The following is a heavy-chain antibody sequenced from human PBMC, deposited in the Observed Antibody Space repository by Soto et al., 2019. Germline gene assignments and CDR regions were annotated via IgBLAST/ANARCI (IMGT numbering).Heavy chain of an antibody. CDR2: IKQDGSEK. CDR3: ARIASAGRGWDV. V-gene: IGHV3-7*01. CDR1: GFTFSNYW. D-gene: IGHD6-13*01. Sequence: EVQLVESGGGLVQPGGSLRLSCADFGFTFSNYWMSWVRQAPVKGLEWVGNIKQDGSEKNYVDSVKGRFTISRDNAKNSLYLQMNSLRAEDTAVYYCARIASAGRGWDVWGQGTTFVVSS. J-gene: IGHJ6*02.